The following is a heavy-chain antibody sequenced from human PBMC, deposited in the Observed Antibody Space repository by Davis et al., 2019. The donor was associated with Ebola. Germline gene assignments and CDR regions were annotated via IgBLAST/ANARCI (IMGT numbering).Heavy chain of an antibody. J-gene: IGHJ6*02. CDR2: IYYSGST. D-gene: IGHD3-16*01. Sequence: SDTLSLTCTVSGGSISSYYWSWIRQPPGKGLEWIGNIYYSGSTHHIPSLKSRVTISVDVPRKQVSLTLSSVTAADTAVYYCARHDGRLSASGWFSYYYGLDVWGQGTTVTVSS. CDR1: GGSISSYY. V-gene: IGHV4-59*08. CDR3: ARHDGRLSASGWFSYYYGLDV.